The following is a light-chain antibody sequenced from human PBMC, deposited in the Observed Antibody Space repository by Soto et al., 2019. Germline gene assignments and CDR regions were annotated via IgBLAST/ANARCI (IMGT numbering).Light chain of an antibody. CDR2: DVT. Sequence: QSVLTQPHSVSGSPGQSVTISCTGTSSDVGGYSYVSWYQQHPGKAPELIIYDVTERPSGVPDRFSGSKSGNTASLTIPGLQAEDEADYYCCSYTGSYSYVFGIGTKVTVL. CDR3: CSYTGSYSYV. V-gene: IGLV2-11*01. CDR1: SSDVGGYSY. J-gene: IGLJ1*01.